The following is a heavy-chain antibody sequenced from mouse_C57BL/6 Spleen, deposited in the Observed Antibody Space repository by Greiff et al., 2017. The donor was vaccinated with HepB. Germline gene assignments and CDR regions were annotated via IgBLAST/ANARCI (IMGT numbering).Heavy chain of an antibody. Sequence: EVKLVESEGGLVQPGSSMKLSCTASGFTFSAYYMAWVRQVPEKGLEWVANINYDGSSTYYLDSLKSRFIISRDNAKNILYLQMSSLKSEDTATYYCARDGDSWYFDVWGTGTTVTVSS. J-gene: IGHJ1*03. D-gene: IGHD2-13*01. V-gene: IGHV5-16*01. CDR3: ARDGDSWYFDV. CDR1: GFTFSAYY. CDR2: INYDGSST.